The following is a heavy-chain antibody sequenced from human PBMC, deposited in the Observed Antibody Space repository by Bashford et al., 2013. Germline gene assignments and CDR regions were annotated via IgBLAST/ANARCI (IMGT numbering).Heavy chain of an antibody. V-gene: IGHV3-11*01. CDR2: ISPSGETL. D-gene: IGHD5-18*01. Sequence: RQAPGKGLEWLSNISPSGETLYYADSAKGRFTISRVSAENTLYLRMNTLRADDTAVYYCARDPEYSPGHGWYFDLWGLAPWSPSPQ. CDR3: ARDPEYSPGHGWYFDL. J-gene: IGHJ2*01.